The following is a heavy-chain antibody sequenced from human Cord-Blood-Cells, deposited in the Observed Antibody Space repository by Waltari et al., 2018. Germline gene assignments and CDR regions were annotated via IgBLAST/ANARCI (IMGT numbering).Heavy chain of an antibody. CDR3: ARENYYGSGSYQKYNWFDP. J-gene: IGHJ5*02. V-gene: IGHV4-39*07. CDR1: GGSISSSSYY. Sequence: QLQLQESGPGLVKPSETLSLTCTVSGGSISSSSYYWGWIRQPPGKGLEWIGSIYYSGSTYYNPSLKSRVTISVDTSKSQFSLKRSSVTAADTAVYYCARENYYGSGSYQKYNWFDPWGQGTLVTVSS. CDR2: IYYSGST. D-gene: IGHD3-10*01.